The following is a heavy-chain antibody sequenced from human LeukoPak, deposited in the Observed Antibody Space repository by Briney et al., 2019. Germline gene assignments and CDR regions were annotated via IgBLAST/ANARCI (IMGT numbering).Heavy chain of an antibody. CDR2: MNPNSGYT. CDR3: ARVAGSIDY. CDR1: GYTFTTYD. V-gene: IGHV1-8*03. Sequence: ASVKVSCKASGYTFTTYDINWVRQATGQGLEWMGWMNPNSGYTGYAQKFQGRVTITRDTSISTAYMELSSLRSEDTAVYYCARVAGSIDYWGQGTLVTVSS. D-gene: IGHD6-19*01. J-gene: IGHJ4*02.